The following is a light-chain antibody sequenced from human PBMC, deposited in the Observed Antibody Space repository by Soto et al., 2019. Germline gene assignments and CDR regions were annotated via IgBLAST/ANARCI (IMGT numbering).Light chain of an antibody. CDR3: AAWEDSLNGWV. CDR2: SNN. V-gene: IGLV1-44*01. J-gene: IGLJ3*02. CDR1: SSNIGSNT. Sequence: QSVLTQPPSASGTPGQRVTISCSGSSSNIGSNTVNWYQQLPGTAPKLLIYSNNQRPSGVPDRFSGSKSGTSASLAISGLQSEDEADYSCAAWEDSLNGWVFGGGTKLTVL.